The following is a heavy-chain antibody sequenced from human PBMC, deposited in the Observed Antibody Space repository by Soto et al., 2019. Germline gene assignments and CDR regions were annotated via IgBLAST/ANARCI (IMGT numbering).Heavy chain of an antibody. J-gene: IGHJ6*03. CDR3: VRDSSSAYYYYMDV. CDR2: ISSNGGST. V-gene: IGHV3-64*01. Sequence: GGSLRLSCAASGFTFSSYAMHWVRQAPGKGLEYVSAISSNGGSTYYANSVKGRFTISRDNSKNTLYLQMGSLRAEDMAVYYCVRDSSSAYYYYMDVWGKGTTVTVSS. D-gene: IGHD3-10*01. CDR1: GFTFSSYA.